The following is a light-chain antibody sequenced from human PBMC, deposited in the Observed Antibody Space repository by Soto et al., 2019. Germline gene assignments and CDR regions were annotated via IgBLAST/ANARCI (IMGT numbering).Light chain of an antibody. CDR3: QQYNTWPLA. CDR2: KAS. Sequence: DIQMTQSPSTLSASVGDRVTITCRASQSISTWLAWYQQKPGKAPKLLIYKASNLEDGVPSRFSGRRSGTEFTITISSLQPDDFATSYCQQYNTWPLAFGGGNTVEI. V-gene: IGKV1-5*03. J-gene: IGKJ4*01. CDR1: QSISTW.